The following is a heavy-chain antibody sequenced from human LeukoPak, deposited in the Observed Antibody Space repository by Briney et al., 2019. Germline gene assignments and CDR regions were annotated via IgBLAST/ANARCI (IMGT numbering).Heavy chain of an antibody. CDR3: AKAYYYGSGSYQPFDY. D-gene: IGHD3-10*01. J-gene: IGHJ4*02. Sequence: SWVRQAPXKGLEWVSAISGSGGSTYYADSVKGRFTISRDNSKNTLYLQMNSLRAEDTAVYYCAKAYYYGSGSYQPFDYWGQGTLVTVSS. V-gene: IGHV3-23*01. CDR2: ISGSGGST.